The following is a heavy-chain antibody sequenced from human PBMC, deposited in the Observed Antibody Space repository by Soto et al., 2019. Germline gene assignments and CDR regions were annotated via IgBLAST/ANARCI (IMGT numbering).Heavy chain of an antibody. CDR2: ISGSGGST. CDR3: AKVLTYSSSFVFYYYYGMDV. J-gene: IGHJ6*02. D-gene: IGHD6-13*01. CDR1: GFTFSSYA. V-gene: IGHV3-23*01. Sequence: GGSLRLSCAASGFTFSSYAMSWVRQAPGKGLEWVSAISGSGGSTYYADSVKGRFTISRDNSKNTLYLQMNSLRAEDTAVYYCAKVLTYSSSFVFYYYYGMDVWGQGTTVTVSS.